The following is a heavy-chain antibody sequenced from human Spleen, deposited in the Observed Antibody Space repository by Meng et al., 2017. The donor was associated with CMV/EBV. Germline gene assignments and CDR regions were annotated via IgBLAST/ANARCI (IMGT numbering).Heavy chain of an antibody. D-gene: IGHD3-22*01. CDR2: VFYSGST. CDR1: GDSISSGGYY. V-gene: IGHV4-31*02. Sequence: SGDSISSGGYYWSWIRQHPGKGLEWIGYVFYSGSTFHSPSLKSRVTISVDTSKNQFSLKLSSVTAADTAVYYCARVGNDSSGYGLDYWGQGTLVTVSS. J-gene: IGHJ4*02. CDR3: ARVGNDSSGYGLDY.